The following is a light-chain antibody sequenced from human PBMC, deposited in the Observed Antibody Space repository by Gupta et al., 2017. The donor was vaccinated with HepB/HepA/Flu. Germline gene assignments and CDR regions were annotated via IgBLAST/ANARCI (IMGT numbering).Light chain of an antibody. CDR3: QQRDSTPLT. CDR2: AAS. Sequence: IQMTHSLSSLSAYVRDRVPITCRASQRISRYLDWYQQKPGKAPKLLIYAASRVESGVPSRFSGSGSGTDFTLTISRRQPEDFATYYCQQRDSTPLTFGGGTKVEIK. V-gene: IGKV1-39*01. J-gene: IGKJ4*01. CDR1: QRISRY.